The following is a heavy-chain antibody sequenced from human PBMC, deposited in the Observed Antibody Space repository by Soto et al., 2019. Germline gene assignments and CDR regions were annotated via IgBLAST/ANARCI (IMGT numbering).Heavy chain of an antibody. J-gene: IGHJ4*02. CDR1: GFTFSSYA. V-gene: IGHV3-30-3*01. CDR2: ISYDGSNK. CDR3: ARGAAMAGEFDY. D-gene: IGHD5-18*01. Sequence: QVQLVESGGGVVQPGRSLRLSCAASGFTFSSYAMHWVRQAPGKGLEWVAVISYDGSNKYYADSVKGRFTISRDNSKNTLYLQMNSLRAEDTAVYYCARGAAMAGEFDYWGQGTLATVSS.